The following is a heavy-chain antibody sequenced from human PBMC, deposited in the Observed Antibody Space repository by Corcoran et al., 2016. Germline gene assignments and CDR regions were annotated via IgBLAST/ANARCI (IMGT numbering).Heavy chain of an antibody. CDR2: IYYSGST. V-gene: IGHV4-59*01. Sequence: VQLQESGPGLVKPSETLSLTCTVSGGSISSYYWSWIRQPPGKGLEWIGYIYYSGSTNYNPSLKSRVTISVDTSKNQFSLKLSSVTAADTAVYYCAREDGRDGSPGNYWGQGTLVTVSS. D-gene: IGHD1-26*01. CDR3: AREDGRDGSPGNY. CDR1: GGSISSYY. J-gene: IGHJ4*02.